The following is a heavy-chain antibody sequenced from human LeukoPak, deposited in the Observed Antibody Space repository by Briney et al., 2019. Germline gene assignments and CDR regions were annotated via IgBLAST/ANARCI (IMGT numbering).Heavy chain of an antibody. CDR3: ARDRYSGSYSGYYYYMDV. J-gene: IGHJ6*03. Sequence: ASVKVSCKASGYTFTSYYMHWVRQAPGQGLEWMGLINPSGGSTSYAQKFQGRVTMTRDMSTSTVYMELSSLRSEDTAVYYCARDRYSGSYSGYYYYMDVWGKGTTVTVSS. D-gene: IGHD1-26*01. CDR1: GYTFTSYY. V-gene: IGHV1-46*01. CDR2: INPSGGST.